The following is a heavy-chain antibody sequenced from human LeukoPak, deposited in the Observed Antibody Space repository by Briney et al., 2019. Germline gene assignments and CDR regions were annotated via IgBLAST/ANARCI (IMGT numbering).Heavy chain of an antibody. CDR2: ISPYNGNT. J-gene: IGHJ3*02. V-gene: IGHV1-18*01. D-gene: IGHD5-12*01. CDR1: GYTFISND. CDR3: ARGSGYSDYGVINDAFDI. Sequence: ASVKVSCKASGYTFISNDISWVRQAPGQGLEWMGWISPYNGNTNYPQKLHGRVTMTTDTSTSTAYMELRSLRSDDTAVYYCARGSGYSDYGVINDAFDIWGQGTMVIVS.